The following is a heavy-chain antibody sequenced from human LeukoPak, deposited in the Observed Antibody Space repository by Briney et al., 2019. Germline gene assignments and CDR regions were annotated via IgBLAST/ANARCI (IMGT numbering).Heavy chain of an antibody. CDR1: GFTVSSNY. D-gene: IGHD3-10*02. CDR2: IYSGGST. CDR3: ARRVPPTMSKTN. J-gene: IGHJ4*02. Sequence: GGSLRLSCAASGFTVSSNYMSWVRLAPGKGLEWVSVIYSGGSTYYADSVKGRFTISRDNSKNTLYLQMNSLRAEDTAVYYCARRVPPTMSKTNWGQGTLVTVSS. V-gene: IGHV3-53*01.